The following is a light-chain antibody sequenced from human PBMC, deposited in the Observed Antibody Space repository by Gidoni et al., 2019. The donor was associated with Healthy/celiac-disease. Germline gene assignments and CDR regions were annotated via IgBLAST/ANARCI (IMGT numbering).Light chain of an antibody. CDR3: QQSYSTLRT. CDR2: AEY. J-gene: IGKJ2*01. Sequence: DIQMTQSQSSLSASVGDRVTITCRASQSISSYLNWDKQKPGKAPKLLIYAEYSLQSGVPSRFSGSGSGTDFTLTISSLQPEDFATYYCQQSYSTLRTFGQGTKLEIK. CDR1: QSISSY. V-gene: IGKV1-39*01.